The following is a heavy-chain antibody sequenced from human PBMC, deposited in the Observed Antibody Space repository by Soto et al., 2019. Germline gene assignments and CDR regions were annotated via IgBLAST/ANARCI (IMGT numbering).Heavy chain of an antibody. D-gene: IGHD2-2*01. V-gene: IGHV3-23*01. J-gene: IGHJ2*01. CDR1: GFTFRSYA. Sequence: GGSLRLSCAASGFTFRSYAMTWVRQAPGKGLEWVSRIIGSGATTDYADSVKGRFTISRDNSKNTLYLQMNSLRAEDTALYYCAAPRRSTGWYFDLWGRGTLVTVSS. CDR2: IIGSGATT. CDR3: AAPRRSTGWYFDL.